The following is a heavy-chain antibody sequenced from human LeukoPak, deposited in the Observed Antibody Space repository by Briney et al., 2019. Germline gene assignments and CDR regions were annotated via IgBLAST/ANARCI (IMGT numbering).Heavy chain of an antibody. V-gene: IGHV3-23*01. D-gene: IGHD6-19*01. CDR2: ISGSGGST. J-gene: IGHJ4*02. CDR3: ANPRNMRWLAPFDY. Sequence: PGGSLRLSCAASGFTFSSYAMSWVRQAPGKGLEWVSAISGSGGSTCYADSVKGRFTISRDNSKNTLYLQMNSLRAEDTAVYYCANPRNMRWLAPFDYWGQGTLVTVSS. CDR1: GFTFSSYA.